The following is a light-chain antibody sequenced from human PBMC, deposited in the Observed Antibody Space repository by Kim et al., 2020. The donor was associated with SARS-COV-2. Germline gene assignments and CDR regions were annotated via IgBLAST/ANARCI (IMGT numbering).Light chain of an antibody. Sequence: EVVMKQSPATLSVSPGERATLSCRASHSVSSNLAWYQQKPGQAPRLLIYDTSIRASGIPARFSGSGSGTEFTLTISSLQSEDFAVYYCQEYNNWPALSFGGGTKVDIK. CDR1: HSVSSN. V-gene: IGKV3D-15*01. J-gene: IGKJ4*01. CDR2: DTS. CDR3: QEYNNWPALS.